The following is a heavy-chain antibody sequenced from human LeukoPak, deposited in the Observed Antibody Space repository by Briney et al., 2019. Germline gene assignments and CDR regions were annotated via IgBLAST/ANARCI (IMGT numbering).Heavy chain of an antibody. Sequence: SETLSLTCAVYGGSFSGYYWSWIRQPPGKGLEWIGEINHSGSTNYNPSLKSRVTISVDTSKNQFSLKLSSVTAADTAVYYCARGREDIVVVPAAAYYYYMDVWGKGTTVTVSS. V-gene: IGHV4-34*01. J-gene: IGHJ6*03. CDR3: ARGREDIVVVPAAAYYYYMDV. CDR2: INHSGST. CDR1: GGSFSGYY. D-gene: IGHD2-2*01.